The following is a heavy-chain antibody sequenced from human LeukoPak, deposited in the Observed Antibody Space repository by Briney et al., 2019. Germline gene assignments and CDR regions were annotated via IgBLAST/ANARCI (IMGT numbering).Heavy chain of an antibody. CDR2: ISSSGNT. CDR3: VKGRMSEDGLDF. J-gene: IGHJ4*02. CDR1: GFTFGRSA. V-gene: IGHV3-23*01. Sequence: PGGSLRLSCEASGFTFGRSAMTWVRQIPGKGLEWFSSISSSGNTYYADSVKGRFTISRDNSKNLGNLQMNSLRAEDTAIYYCVKGRMSEDGLDFWGQGSLVTVSS. D-gene: IGHD5-24*01.